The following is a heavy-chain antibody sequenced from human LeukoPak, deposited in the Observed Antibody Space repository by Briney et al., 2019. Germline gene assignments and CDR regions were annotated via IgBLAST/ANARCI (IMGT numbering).Heavy chain of an antibody. CDR2: IIPILGIE. CDR1: RATFSSYA. J-gene: IGHJ4*02. Sequence: SVKVSCKASRATFSSYAISWVRQAPGHALEWLGRIIPILGIENYAQNFHGRVTITADKSTTTAYMEMRSLRSEDTAVYYCAGHMNWYCSSSSCPGPFDYWGQGTLVTVSS. D-gene: IGHD2-2*01. V-gene: IGHV1-69*04. CDR3: AGHMNWYCSSSSCPGPFDY.